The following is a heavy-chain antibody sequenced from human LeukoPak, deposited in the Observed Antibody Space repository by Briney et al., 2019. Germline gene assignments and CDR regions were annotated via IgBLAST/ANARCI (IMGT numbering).Heavy chain of an antibody. Sequence: PGGSLRLSCAASGFTFSNYGMHWVRQAPDKGLEWVAVISYDGNHKYYTDSVKGRFTISRDNSKNTLYLQMNSLRAEDTAVYYCAKDGYCSGGSCFFLDNWGQGALVTVSS. CDR1: GFTFSNYG. J-gene: IGHJ4*02. D-gene: IGHD2-15*01. V-gene: IGHV3-30*18. CDR2: ISYDGNHK. CDR3: AKDGYCSGGSCFFLDN.